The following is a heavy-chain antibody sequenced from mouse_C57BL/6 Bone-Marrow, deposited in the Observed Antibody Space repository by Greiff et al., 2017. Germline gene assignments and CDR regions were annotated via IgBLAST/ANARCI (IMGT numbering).Heavy chain of an antibody. V-gene: IGHV1-69*01. Sequence: QVQLQQPGAELVMPGASVKLSCKASGSTFTSYWMHWVKQRPGQGLEWIGEIDPSDSYTNYNQKFKGKSTLTVDKSSSTAYMQLSSLTSEDSAVYYCARTYYGSDYWGQGTTLTVSS. CDR2: IDPSDSYT. CDR3: ARTYYGSDY. D-gene: IGHD2-2*01. CDR1: GSTFTSYW. J-gene: IGHJ2*01.